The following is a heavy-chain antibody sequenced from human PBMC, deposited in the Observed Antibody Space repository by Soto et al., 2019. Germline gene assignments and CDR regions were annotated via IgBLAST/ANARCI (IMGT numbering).Heavy chain of an antibody. J-gene: IGHJ4*02. CDR1: GDTFNFYT. V-gene: IGHV1-69*02. CDR3: ATSYASGYPAFDS. Sequence: QVQLVQSGADVKKPGSSVKVSCKASGDTFNFYTINWVRQAPGLGLEWMGRFNPILTMSNYAQKFEGRVRTTADKSTSTAYMELSRLRAEDTAMYYFATSYASGYPAFDSWGQGALVTVSS. D-gene: IGHD3-16*01. CDR2: FNPILTMS.